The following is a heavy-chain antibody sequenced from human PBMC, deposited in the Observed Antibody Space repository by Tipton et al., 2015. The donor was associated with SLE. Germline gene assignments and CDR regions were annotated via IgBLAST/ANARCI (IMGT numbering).Heavy chain of an antibody. Sequence: SLRLSCAASGFTLSSYEMSWVRQAPGKGLEWVSYISSSGSSIYHADSVKGRFTISRDNAKNSLYLQMNSLRAEDTAVYYCARDPFDYGDYERYFDLWGRGTLVTVSS. J-gene: IGHJ2*01. V-gene: IGHV3-48*03. D-gene: IGHD4-17*01. CDR2: ISSSGSSI. CDR1: GFTLSSYE. CDR3: ARDPFDYGDYERYFDL.